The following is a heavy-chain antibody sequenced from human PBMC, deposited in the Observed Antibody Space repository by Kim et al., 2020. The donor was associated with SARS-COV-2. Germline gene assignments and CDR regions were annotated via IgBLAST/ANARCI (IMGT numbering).Heavy chain of an antibody. CDR1: GFTFSSYA. D-gene: IGHD6-13*01. J-gene: IGHJ4*02. CDR2: ISGSGGST. V-gene: IGHV3-23*01. CDR3: AKERRAIAAAGAVDF. Sequence: GGSLRLSCAASGFTFSSYAMTWVRQAPGKGLEWVSSISGSGGSTYYADSVKGRFTISRDNSKNTLYLQMNSLRADDTAVYYCAKERRAIAAAGAVDFWGQGTLVTVSS.